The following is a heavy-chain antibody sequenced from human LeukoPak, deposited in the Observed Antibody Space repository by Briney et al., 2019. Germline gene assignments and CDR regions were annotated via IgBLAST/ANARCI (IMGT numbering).Heavy chain of an antibody. D-gene: IGHD3-10*01. CDR1: GGSISSYY. Sequence: SETLSLTCTVSGGSISSYYWSWIRQPPGKGLEWIGYIYYSGSTNYNPSLKSRVTISVDTSKNQFSLKLSSVTAADTAVYYCTRVGTMGSGVGFRVGYFDCWGQGTLVTVSS. V-gene: IGHV4-59*01. J-gene: IGHJ4*02. CDR2: IYYSGST. CDR3: TRVGTMGSGVGFRVGYFDC.